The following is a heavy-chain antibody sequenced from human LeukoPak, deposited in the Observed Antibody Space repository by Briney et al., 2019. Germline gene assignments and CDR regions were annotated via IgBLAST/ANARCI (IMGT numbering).Heavy chain of an antibody. D-gene: IGHD6-13*01. Sequence: ASVTVSCKASGYTFTGYYMHWVRQAPGQGLEWMGWINPNSGGTNYAQKFQGRVTMTRDTSISTAYMELSRLRSDDTAVYYCARESSWAYYFDYWGQGTLVTVSS. J-gene: IGHJ4*02. V-gene: IGHV1-2*02. CDR1: GYTFTGYY. CDR2: INPNSGGT. CDR3: ARESSWAYYFDY.